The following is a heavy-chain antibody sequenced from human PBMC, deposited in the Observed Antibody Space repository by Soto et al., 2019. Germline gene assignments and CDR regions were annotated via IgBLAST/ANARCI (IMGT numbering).Heavy chain of an antibody. CDR2: IIPIFGTA. D-gene: IGHD3-3*01. CDR3: ARPPGPYYDFWPTDL. V-gene: IGHV1-69*01. Sequence: QVQLVQSGAEVKKPGSSVKVSCKASGGTFSSYAISWVRQAPGQGLEWMGGIIPIFGTANYAQKFQGRVTIPADESTSPAYMELSSLRSEDTAVYYCARPPGPYYDFWPTDLWGQGTLVTVSS. CDR1: GGTFSSYA. J-gene: IGHJ5*02.